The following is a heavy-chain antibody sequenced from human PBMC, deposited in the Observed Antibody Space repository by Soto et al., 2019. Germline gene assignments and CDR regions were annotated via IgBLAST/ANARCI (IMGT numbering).Heavy chain of an antibody. CDR1: GFTCSSYG. Sequence: QVQLVESGGGVVQPGRSLRLSCAASGFTCSSYGMHWVRQAPGKGLEWVAFIWPDGGNKFYEESVKGRFTISRDNSKKTLYLQVTSLSSEDTAMYYWARDGDVYTGFGKDYWGQGTLVTVSS. D-gene: IGHD2-2*02. J-gene: IGHJ4*02. CDR3: ARDGDVYTGFGKDY. V-gene: IGHV3-33*01. CDR2: IWPDGGNK.